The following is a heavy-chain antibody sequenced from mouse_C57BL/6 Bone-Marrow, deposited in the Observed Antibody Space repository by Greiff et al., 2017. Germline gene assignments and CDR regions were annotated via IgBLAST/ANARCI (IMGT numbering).Heavy chain of an antibody. D-gene: IGHD2-1*01. CDR3: ARDEGNSSWFAY. CDR2: ISDGGSYT. Sequence: EVKLMESGGGLVKPGGSLKLSCAASGFTFSSYAMSWVRQTPEKRLEWVATISDGGSYTYYPDNVTGRFTISRDNAKNNLYLQMSHLKSEDTAMYYCARDEGNSSWFAYWGQGTLVTVSA. CDR1: GFTFSSYA. J-gene: IGHJ3*01. V-gene: IGHV5-4*01.